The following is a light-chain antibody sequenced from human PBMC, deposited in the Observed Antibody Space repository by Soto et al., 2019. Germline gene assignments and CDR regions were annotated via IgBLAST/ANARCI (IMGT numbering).Light chain of an antibody. V-gene: IGKV3-15*01. CDR3: QHYNSYSEA. J-gene: IGKJ1*01. CDR2: GAS. Sequence: ERVITQSPATLSVSPGERAPLSCRASQSVSSNLAWYQQKPGQAPRLLIYGASTRATGIPARFSGSGSGTEFTLTISSLQPDDFATYYCQHYNSYSEAFGQGTKVDI. CDR1: QSVSSN.